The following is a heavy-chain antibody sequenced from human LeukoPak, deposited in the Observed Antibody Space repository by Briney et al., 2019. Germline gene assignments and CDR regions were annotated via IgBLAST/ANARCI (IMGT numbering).Heavy chain of an antibody. Sequence: PGGSLRLSCAASGFTFSNAWMSWVRQAPGKGLEWVGRIKSKTDGGTTDYAAPVKGRFTISRDDSKNTLYLQMNSLKTEDTAVYYCTTYDSSGYYAFDIWGQGTMVTVSS. CDR2: IKSKTDGGTT. J-gene: IGHJ3*02. CDR3: TTYDSSGYYAFDI. V-gene: IGHV3-15*01. D-gene: IGHD3-22*01. CDR1: GFTFSNAW.